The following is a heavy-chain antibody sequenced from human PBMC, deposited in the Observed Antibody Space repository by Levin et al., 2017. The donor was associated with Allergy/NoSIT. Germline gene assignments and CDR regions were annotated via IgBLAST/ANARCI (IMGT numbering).Heavy chain of an antibody. D-gene: IGHD3-10*01. J-gene: IGHJ4*02. V-gene: IGHV3-21*01. CDR3: ARGKTYGSGDDY. CDR2: ISSSSSYI. Sequence: ASVKVSCAASGFTFSSYSMNWVRQAPGKGLEWVSSISSSSSYIYYADSVKGRFTISRDNAKNSLYLQMNSLRAEDTAVYYCARGKTYGSGDDYWGQGTLVTVSS. CDR1: GFTFSSYS.